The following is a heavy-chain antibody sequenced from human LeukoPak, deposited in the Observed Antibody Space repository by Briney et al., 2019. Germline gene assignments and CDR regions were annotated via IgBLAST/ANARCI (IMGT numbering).Heavy chain of an antibody. CDR3: ARDLYYYDSRGYLY. CDR1: GGSISSSS. CDR2: ISSSSSYI. J-gene: IGHJ4*02. Sequence: ETLSLTCTVSGGSISSSSYYWGWIRQPPGKGLEWVSSISSSSSYIYYADSVKGRFTISRDNAKNSLYLQMNSLRAEDTAVYYCARDLYYYDSRGYLYWGQGTLVTVSS. D-gene: IGHD3-22*01. V-gene: IGHV3-21*01.